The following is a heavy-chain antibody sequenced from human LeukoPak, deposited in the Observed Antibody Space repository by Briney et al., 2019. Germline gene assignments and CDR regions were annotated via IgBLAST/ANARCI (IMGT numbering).Heavy chain of an antibody. CDR1: GFTFSSYG. Sequence: GGSLRLSCAASGFTFSSYGMHWVRQAPGKGLEWVAFIRYDGSNKYYADSVKGRFTISRDNSKNTLYLRMNSLRAEDTAVYYCAKNGGWRTDYYYMDVWGKGTTVTVSS. CDR2: IRYDGSNK. J-gene: IGHJ6*03. V-gene: IGHV3-30*02. CDR3: AKNGGWRTDYYYMDV. D-gene: IGHD3-16*01.